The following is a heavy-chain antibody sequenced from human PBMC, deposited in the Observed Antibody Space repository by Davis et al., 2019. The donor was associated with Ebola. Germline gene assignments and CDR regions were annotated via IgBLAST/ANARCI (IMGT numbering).Heavy chain of an antibody. J-gene: IGHJ4*02. CDR2: IYPGDSDT. CDR1: GYSFTSYW. V-gene: IGHV5-51*01. D-gene: IGHD4-17*01. CDR3: ARFRSLYGDYFDY. Sequence: GGSLRLSCKGSGYSFTSYWISWVRQMPGKGLEWMGIIYPGDSDTRYSPSFQGQVTISADKSISTAYLQWSSLKASDTAMYYCARFRSLYGDYFDYWGQGTLVTVSS.